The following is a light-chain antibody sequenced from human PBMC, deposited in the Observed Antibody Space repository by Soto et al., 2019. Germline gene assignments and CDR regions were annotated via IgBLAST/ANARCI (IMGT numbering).Light chain of an antibody. V-gene: IGLV2-8*01. CDR2: EVT. CDR1: SSDVGFYNF. CDR3: ASYAGTKLFV. Sequence: QSALAQPPSASGSPGQSLTISCTGTSSDVGFYNFASWYQQRPGKAPKLVIYEVTKRPSGVPDRFSGSKSGSTASLTVSGLQADDEADYYCASYAGTKLFVFGSGTTVTVL. J-gene: IGLJ1*01.